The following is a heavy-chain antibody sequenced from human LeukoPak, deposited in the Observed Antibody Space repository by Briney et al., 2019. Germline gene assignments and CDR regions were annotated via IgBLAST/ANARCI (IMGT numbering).Heavy chain of an antibody. D-gene: IGHD1-26*01. J-gene: IGHJ4*02. CDR2: ISGSGGST. V-gene: IGHV3-23*01. CDR3: ARGATYAYYQDY. CDR1: GFTFSRYW. Sequence: GGSLRLSCAASGFTFSRYWMSWVRQAPGKGLEWVSAISGSGGSTYYADSVKGRFTISRDNSKNTLYLQMNSLRAEDTAVYYCARGATYAYYQDYWGQGTLVTVSS.